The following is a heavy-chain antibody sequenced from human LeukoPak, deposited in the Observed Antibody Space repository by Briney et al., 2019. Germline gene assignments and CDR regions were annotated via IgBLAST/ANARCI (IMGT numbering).Heavy chain of an antibody. CDR2: ISSGGRTK. CDR3: TSGGDRWELPII. D-gene: IGHD1-26*01. J-gene: IGHJ3*02. CDR1: GFTFSNYE. Sequence: GGSLRLSCVASGFTFSNYEMRWVRQAPGKGLEWVSYISSGGRTKYYADSVRGRLTTSRDNAKSSLSLQMDSLRAEDTAVYYCTSGGDRWELPIIWGRGTMVIVSS. V-gene: IGHV3-48*03.